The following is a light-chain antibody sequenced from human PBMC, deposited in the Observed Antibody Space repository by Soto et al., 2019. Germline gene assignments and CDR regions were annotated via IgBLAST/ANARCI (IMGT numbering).Light chain of an antibody. CDR1: QSISSW. J-gene: IGKJ1*01. CDR3: QQYNSYSPT. V-gene: IGKV1-5*01. Sequence: DIQMTQSPSTLSASVGDRVTITCRASQSISSWLAWYQQKPGKAPKLLIYDASSLESGVPSRFSGSGSGTEFTLTIISLQPDDFANYYCQQYNSYSPTFGQGTKVEIK. CDR2: DAS.